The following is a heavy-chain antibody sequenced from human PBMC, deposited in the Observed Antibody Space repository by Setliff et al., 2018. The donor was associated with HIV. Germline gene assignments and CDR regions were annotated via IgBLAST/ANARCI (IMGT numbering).Heavy chain of an antibody. J-gene: IGHJ2*01. CDR3: AREHHYYDSSGSRRYFDL. D-gene: IGHD3-22*01. CDR1: GGSLSSGDYY. Sequence: SETLSLTCTVSGGSLSSGDYYWGWIRQPPGMALEWIGYIYYSGSTYCKPSLKSRLTMSVDTSKNHFSLNLMSVTAADTAVYYCAREHHYYDSSGSRRYFDLWGRGTLVTVSS. V-gene: IGHV4-30-4*08. CDR2: IYYSGST.